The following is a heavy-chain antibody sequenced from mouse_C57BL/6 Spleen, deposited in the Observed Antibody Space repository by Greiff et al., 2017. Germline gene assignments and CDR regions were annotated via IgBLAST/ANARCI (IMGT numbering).Heavy chain of an antibody. J-gene: IGHJ3*01. D-gene: IGHD1-1*01. CDR3: ARGVLQAY. Sequence: QVQLQQSGAELARPGASVKLSCKASGYTFTSYGISWVKQRTGQGLEWIGEIYPRSGNTYYNEKFKGKATLTADKSSSTAYMGLRSLTSEDSAVYFWARGVLQAYWGQGTLVTVSA. CDR1: GYTFTSYG. V-gene: IGHV1-81*01. CDR2: IYPRSGNT.